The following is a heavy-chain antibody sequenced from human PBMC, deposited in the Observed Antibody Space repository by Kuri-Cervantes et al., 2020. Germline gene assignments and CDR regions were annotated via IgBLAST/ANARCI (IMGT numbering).Heavy chain of an antibody. CDR2: IYPGASDT. D-gene: IGHD6-13*01. CDR1: GYSFTSYW. J-gene: IGHJ4*02. V-gene: IGHV5-51*01. Sequence: KVSCKGSGYSFTSYWIGWVRQVPGQGLEWMGIIYPGASDTKYSPSFQGQVTISADKSISTAYLQWSSLKASDTAMYYCARPGYSSSWYPFDYWGQGTLVTVSS. CDR3: ARPGYSSSWYPFDY.